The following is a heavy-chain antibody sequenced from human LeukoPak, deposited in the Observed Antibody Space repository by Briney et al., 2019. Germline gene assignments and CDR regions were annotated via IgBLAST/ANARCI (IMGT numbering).Heavy chain of an antibody. J-gene: IGHJ6*02. CDR2: ISDNGVTR. CDR3: AKAPAPYYYYYGMDV. V-gene: IGHV3-23*01. CDR1: GFTFSSYV. Sequence: GGSLRLSCAASGFTFSSYVMNWVRQAPGKGLGWVSSISDNGVTRYYADSVKGRFTISRDNSDNTVYLQMNSLRAEDTAIYYCAKAPAPYYYYYGMDVWSQGTAVTVSS.